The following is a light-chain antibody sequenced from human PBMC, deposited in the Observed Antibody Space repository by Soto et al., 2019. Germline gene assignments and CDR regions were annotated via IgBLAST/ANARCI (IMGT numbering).Light chain of an antibody. CDR1: NSDVGGYNY. CDR3: SSYTSSSTLV. J-gene: IGLJ1*01. CDR2: EVS. V-gene: IGLV2-14*01. Sequence: QSALTQPASVSGSPGQSITISCTGTNSDVGGYNYVSWYQQHPGKAPKLMIYEVSNRPSGVSNRVSGSKSGNTASLTISGLQAEDEADYYCSSYTSSSTLVFGTGTKLTVL.